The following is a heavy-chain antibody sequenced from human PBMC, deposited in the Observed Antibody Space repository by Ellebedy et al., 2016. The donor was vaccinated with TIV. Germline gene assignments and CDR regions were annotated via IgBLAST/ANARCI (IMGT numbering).Heavy chain of an antibody. CDR3: ARENYDILTGNYYYGMDV. CDR2: IKQDGSEK. V-gene: IGHV3-7*01. J-gene: IGHJ6*02. CDR1: GFTFSSYW. D-gene: IGHD3-9*01. Sequence: PGGSLRLSCAASGFTFSSYWMSWVRQAPGKGLEWVANIKQDGSEKYYVDSVKGRFTISRDNAKNSLYLQMNSLRAEDTAVYYCARENYDILTGNYYYGMDVWGQGTTVTVSS.